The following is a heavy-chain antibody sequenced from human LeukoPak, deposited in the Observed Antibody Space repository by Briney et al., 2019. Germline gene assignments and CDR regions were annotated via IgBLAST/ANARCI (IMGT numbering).Heavy chain of an antibody. V-gene: IGHV4-39*01. Sequence: PSETLSLTCTISGGSISSGSYYWSWIRQPPGKGLEWIGSIYHSGSTYYNPSLKSRVTISVDTSKNQFSLKLSSVTAADTAVYYCASLTYYDFWSGYYIWFDPWGQGTLVTVSS. CDR2: IYHSGST. J-gene: IGHJ5*02. CDR3: ASLTYYDFWSGYYIWFDP. D-gene: IGHD3-3*01. CDR1: GGSISSGSYY.